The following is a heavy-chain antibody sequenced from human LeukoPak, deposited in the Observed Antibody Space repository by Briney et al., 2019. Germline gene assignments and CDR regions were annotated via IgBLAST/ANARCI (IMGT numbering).Heavy chain of an antibody. D-gene: IGHD6-6*01. J-gene: IGHJ6*03. CDR1: GFTFSSYA. Sequence: PGGSLRLSCAASGFTFSSYAMHWVRQAPGKGLEWVAVISYDGSNKYYADSVKGRFTISRDNSKNTLYLQMNSLRAEDTAVYYCARDVGEARPYYYMDVWGKGTTVTVSS. CDR3: ARDVGEARPYYYMDV. CDR2: ISYDGSNK. V-gene: IGHV3-30*04.